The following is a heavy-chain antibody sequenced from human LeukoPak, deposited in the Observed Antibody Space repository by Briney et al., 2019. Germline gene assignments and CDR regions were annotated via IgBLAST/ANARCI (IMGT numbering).Heavy chain of an antibody. CDR1: GFTFSNAW. CDR3: ARGWFGELYSTNNWFDP. J-gene: IGHJ5*02. CDR2: ISSSSSYI. V-gene: IGHV3-21*01. D-gene: IGHD3-10*01. Sequence: GGSLRLSCAASGFTFSNAWMSWVRQAPGKGLEWVSSISSSSSYIYYADSVKGRFTISRDNAKNSLYLQMNSLRAEDTAVYYCARGWFGELYSTNNWFDPWGQGTLVTVSS.